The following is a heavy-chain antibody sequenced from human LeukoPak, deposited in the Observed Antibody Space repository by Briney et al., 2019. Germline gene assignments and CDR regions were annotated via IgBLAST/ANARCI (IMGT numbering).Heavy chain of an antibody. CDR3: ARRGRFESEGGIDY. CDR1: GFTFSSYA. J-gene: IGHJ4*02. CDR2: ISSSSSYI. D-gene: IGHD3-16*01. Sequence: GGSLRLSCAASGFTFSSYAMSWVRQAPGKGLEWVSSISSSSSYIYYADSVKGRFTISRDNAKNSLYLQMNSLRAEDTAVYYCARRGRFESEGGIDYWGQGTLVTVSS. V-gene: IGHV3-21*01.